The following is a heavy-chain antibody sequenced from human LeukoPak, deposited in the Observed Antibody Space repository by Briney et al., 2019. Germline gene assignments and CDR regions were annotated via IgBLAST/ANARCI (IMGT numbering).Heavy chain of an antibody. V-gene: IGHV3-21*01. CDR3: AKDSSVAVAGTFDY. CDR2: ISSGTTYI. J-gene: IGHJ4*02. D-gene: IGHD6-19*01. Sequence: GGSLRLSCEASGFTFDNYVMHWVRQAPGKGLEWVSSISSGTTYIYYADSLKGRFTISRDDAKNSLYLQMNSLRAEDTAVYYCAKDSSVAVAGTFDYWGQGTLVTVSS. CDR1: GFTFDNYV.